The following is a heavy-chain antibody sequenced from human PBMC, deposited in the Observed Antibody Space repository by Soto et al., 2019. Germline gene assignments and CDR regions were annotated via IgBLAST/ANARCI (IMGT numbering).Heavy chain of an antibody. D-gene: IGHD6-19*01. CDR2: IWYDGSNK. V-gene: IGHV3-33*01. Sequence: QVQLVESGGGVVQPGRSLRLSCAASGFTFSSYGMHWVRQAPGKGLEWVAVIWYDGSNKYYADSVKGRFTISRDNSKNTLYLQMNRLRAEGTAVCYCARDGAYSRGWYSGYYYYGMDVWGQGTTVTVSS. J-gene: IGHJ6*02. CDR1: GFTFSSYG. CDR3: ARDGAYSRGWYSGYYYYGMDV.